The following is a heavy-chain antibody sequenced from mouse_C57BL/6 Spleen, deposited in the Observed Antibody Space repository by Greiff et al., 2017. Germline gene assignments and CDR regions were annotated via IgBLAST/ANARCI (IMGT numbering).Heavy chain of an antibody. D-gene: IGHD1-1*01. CDR3: ARDDYYGTLGY. V-gene: IGHV3-1*01. Sequence: EVQVVESGPGMVKPSQSLSLTCTVTGYSITSGYDWHWIRHFPGNKLEWMGYISYSGSTNYNPSLKSRISITHDTSKNHFFLKLNSVTTEDTATYYCARDDYYGTLGYWGQGTTLTVSS. CDR1: GYSITSGYD. J-gene: IGHJ2*01. CDR2: ISYSGST.